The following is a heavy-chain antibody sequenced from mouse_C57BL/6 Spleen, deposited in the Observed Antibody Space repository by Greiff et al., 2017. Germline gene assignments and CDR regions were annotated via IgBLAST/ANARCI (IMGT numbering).Heavy chain of an antibody. CDR2: IDPENGDT. J-gene: IGHJ4*01. CDR1: GFNIKDDY. Sequence: EVQLQQSGAELVRPGASVKLSCTASGFNIKDDYMHWVKQRPEQGLEWIGWIDPENGDTEYASKFQGKATITADTSSNTAYLQLSSLTSEDTAVYYCTTYGIHAMDYWGQGTSVTVSS. V-gene: IGHV14-4*01. D-gene: IGHD2-1*01. CDR3: TTYGIHAMDY.